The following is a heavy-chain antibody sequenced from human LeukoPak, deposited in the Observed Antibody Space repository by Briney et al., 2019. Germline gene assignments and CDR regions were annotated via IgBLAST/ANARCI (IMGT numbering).Heavy chain of an antibody. Sequence: ASGTLSLTCAVSGGSISSSNWWSWVRQPPGKGLEGIGEIYHSGSTNYNPSLKSRVTISVDKSKNQFSLKLSSVTAADTAVYYCARVPYYDILTGYSGFDYWGQGTLVTVSS. CDR1: GGSISSSNW. CDR3: ARVPYYDILTGYSGFDY. V-gene: IGHV4-4*02. CDR2: IYHSGST. D-gene: IGHD3-9*01. J-gene: IGHJ4*02.